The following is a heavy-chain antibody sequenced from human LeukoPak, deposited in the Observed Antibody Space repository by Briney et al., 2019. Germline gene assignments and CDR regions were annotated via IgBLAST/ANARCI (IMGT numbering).Heavy chain of an antibody. D-gene: IGHD3-3*01. V-gene: IGHV3-30*18. CDR1: GFTFSSYG. Sequence: GRSLRLSCAASGFTFSSYGMHWVRQAPGKGLEWVAVISYDGSNKYYADSVKGRFTISRDNSKNTLYLQMNSLRAEDTAVYYCAKDLGGKRTPIFGFDYWGQGTLVTVSS. CDR3: AKDLGGKRTPIFGFDY. J-gene: IGHJ4*02. CDR2: ISYDGSNK.